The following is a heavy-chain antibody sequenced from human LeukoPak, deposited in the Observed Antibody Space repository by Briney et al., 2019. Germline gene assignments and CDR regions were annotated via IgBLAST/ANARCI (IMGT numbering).Heavy chain of an antibody. V-gene: IGHV3-48*01. CDR1: GFTFSSYS. Sequence: GGSLRLSCAASGFTFSSYSMNWVRQAPGKGLEWVSYISSSSSTMYYADSVKGRFTISRDNAKNSLYLQMNSLRAEDTAVYYCARERTYYGSGSYGYWGQGTLVTVSS. D-gene: IGHD3-10*01. CDR3: ARERTYYGSGSYGY. CDR2: ISSSSSTM. J-gene: IGHJ4*02.